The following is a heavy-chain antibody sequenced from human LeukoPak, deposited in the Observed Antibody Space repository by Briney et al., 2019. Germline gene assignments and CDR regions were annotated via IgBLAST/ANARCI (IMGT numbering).Heavy chain of an antibody. D-gene: IGHD2-2*01. J-gene: IGHJ4*02. CDR3: ARAYCSSTSCWPFDY. Sequence: GRSLRLSCAASGFTFSSYAMHWVRQAPGKGLEWVAVISYDGSNKYYADSVKGRFTISRDNSKNTLYLQINSLRAEDTAVYYCARAYCSSTSCWPFDYWGQGTLVTVSS. CDR2: ISYDGSNK. CDR1: GFTFSSYA. V-gene: IGHV3-30*04.